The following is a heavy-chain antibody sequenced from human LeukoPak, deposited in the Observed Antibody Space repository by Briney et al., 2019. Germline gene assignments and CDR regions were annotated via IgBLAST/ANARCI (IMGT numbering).Heavy chain of an antibody. CDR2: IYSSGST. Sequence: SETLSLTCTVSGGSISNYWSWIRQPAGKGLEWIGRIYSSGSTKYSPSLKSRVTMSVDTSKSQFSLNLTSVTAADTAVYYCARDRAARLTSGFDYWGQGTPVTVSS. CDR1: GGSISNY. V-gene: IGHV4-4*07. J-gene: IGHJ4*02. D-gene: IGHD6-6*01. CDR3: ARDRAARLTSGFDY.